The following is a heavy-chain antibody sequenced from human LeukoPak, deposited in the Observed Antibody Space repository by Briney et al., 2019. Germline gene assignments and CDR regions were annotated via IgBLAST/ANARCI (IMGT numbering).Heavy chain of an antibody. CDR2: ISGSGSST. J-gene: IGHJ4*02. V-gene: IGHV3-23*01. Sequence: PGGSLRLSCAASGLTFTTYAMSWVRQAPGKGLEWVSGISGSGSSTYYADSVKGRFTISRDNSKNTLYLQLNSLRVEDTAVYYCAKNSHYDYIWGATHWGQGTLLTVSS. D-gene: IGHD3-16*01. CDR3: AKNSHYDYIWGATH. CDR1: GLTFTTYA.